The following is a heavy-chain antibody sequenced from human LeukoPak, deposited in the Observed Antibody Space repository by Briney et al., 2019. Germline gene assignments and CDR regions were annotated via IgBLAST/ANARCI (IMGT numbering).Heavy chain of an antibody. CDR1: GYTFTGYY. J-gene: IGHJ6*02. D-gene: IGHD2-15*01. Sequence: ASVKVSCKASGYTFTGYYMHWVRQAPGQGLEWMGWINPNSGGTNYAQKFQGRVTMTRDTSISTAYMELSRLRSDDTAVYYCARVCGGSCYYYYGMDVWGQGPTVTVSS. CDR3: ARVCGGSCYYYYGMDV. V-gene: IGHV1-2*02. CDR2: INPNSGGT.